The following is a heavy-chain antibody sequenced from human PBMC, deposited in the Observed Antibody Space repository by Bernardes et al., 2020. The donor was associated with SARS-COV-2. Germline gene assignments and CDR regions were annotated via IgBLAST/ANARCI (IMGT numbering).Heavy chain of an antibody. Sequence: SVKVSCKASGVTFRFSNYAINCVRQAPGQGLEWMGGIIPIFCTSNSAQKFQGRVTITADKSTSTAYMELTSLRSEDTAVYYCARGGKRTVGLLHYYGMDVWGQGTKVTGSS. V-gene: IGHV1-69*06. CDR1: GVTFRFSNYA. J-gene: IGHJ6*02. D-gene: IGHD4-17*01. CDR3: ARGGKRTVGLLHYYGMDV. CDR2: IIPIFCTS.